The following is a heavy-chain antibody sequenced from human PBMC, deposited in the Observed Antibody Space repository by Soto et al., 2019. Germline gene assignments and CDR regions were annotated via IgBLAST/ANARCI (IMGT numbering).Heavy chain of an antibody. J-gene: IGHJ4*02. V-gene: IGHV3-23*01. CDR1: GFTFSSYA. CDR3: ANLAARVDDIFDY. D-gene: IGHD3-22*01. CDR2: ISGSGGST. Sequence: GGSLRLSCAASGFTFSSYAMSWVRQAPGKGLEWVSAISGSGGSTYYADSVKGRCTISRDNSKNTLYLQMNSLRAEDTAVYYCANLAARVDDIFDYWGQGTLVTVSS.